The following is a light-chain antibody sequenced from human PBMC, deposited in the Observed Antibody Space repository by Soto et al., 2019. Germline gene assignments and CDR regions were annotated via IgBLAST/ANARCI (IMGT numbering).Light chain of an antibody. CDR1: SGHRDYA. J-gene: IGLJ2*01. CDR2: LNNDGSH. Sequence: QPVLPQSPSASASLGASVKLTCTLSSGHRDYAIAWHQQQPEKGPRYLMKLNNDGSHIRGDGIPDRFSGSSSGAERFLTISSLQSEDEADYYCQTWGTGILVFGGGTKLTVL. V-gene: IGLV4-69*01. CDR3: QTWGTGILV.